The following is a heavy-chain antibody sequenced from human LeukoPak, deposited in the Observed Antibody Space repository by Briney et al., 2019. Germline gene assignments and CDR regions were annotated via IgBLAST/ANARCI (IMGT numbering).Heavy chain of an antibody. CDR3: ARGGNRFGGFYFDY. V-gene: IGHV4-31*03. Sequence: PSETLSLTCTVSAGSLSGGGHYWAWIRQFPGKGLESIGFIHHSGRSRHNPSLKDRVAISVDTSRKQFALKLSSVTAADTAMYYCARGGNRFGGFYFDYWGQGIQVIVSS. CDR2: IHHSGRS. J-gene: IGHJ4*02. CDR1: AGSLSGGGHY. D-gene: IGHD3-10*01.